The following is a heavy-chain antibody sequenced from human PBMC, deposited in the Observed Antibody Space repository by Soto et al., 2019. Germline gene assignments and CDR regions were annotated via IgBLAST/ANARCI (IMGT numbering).Heavy chain of an antibody. CDR1: GVSLSTPGMR. Sequence: SGPTVANPTQTLTVSCTFPGVSLSTPGMRLSWIRQPPGKALEWLARIDWDDDKFYSTSLKTRLTISKDTSKNQVVLTMTNMDPVDTATYYCAGSGYYPSHYYYGMDVWGQGTTVTVSS. CDR3: AGSGYYPSHYYYGMDV. CDR2: IDWDDDK. V-gene: IGHV2-70*04. J-gene: IGHJ6*02. D-gene: IGHD3-22*01.